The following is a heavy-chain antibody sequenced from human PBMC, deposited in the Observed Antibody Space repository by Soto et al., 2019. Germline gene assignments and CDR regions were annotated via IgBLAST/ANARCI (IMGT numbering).Heavy chain of an antibody. CDR1: GFTFSSYS. CDR3: ARDGLNYYDSSGYYWANYFDY. J-gene: IGHJ4*02. D-gene: IGHD3-22*01. CDR2: ISSSSSTI. V-gene: IGHV3-48*02. Sequence: GGSLRLSCAASGFTFSSYSMNWVRQAPGKGLEWVSYISSSSSTIYYADSVKGRFTISRDNAKNSLYLQMNSLRDEDTAVYYCARDGLNYYDSSGYYWANYFDYWGQGTLVTSPQ.